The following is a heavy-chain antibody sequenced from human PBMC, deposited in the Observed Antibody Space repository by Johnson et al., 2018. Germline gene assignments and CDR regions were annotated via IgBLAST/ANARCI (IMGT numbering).Heavy chain of an antibody. Sequence: VQLVQSGGGLVQPGGSXRLSCAASGFTFSSYAMHWVRQAPGKGLEYVSGISGDGISTFYADSVKGRFTISRDNSKNTLYLQMGSLRTEDMAVYFCARDRAAVAGIGYFQYWGQGTLVTVSS. CDR1: GFTFSSYA. J-gene: IGHJ1*01. CDR2: ISGDGIST. V-gene: IGHV3-64*07. D-gene: IGHD6-19*01. CDR3: ARDRAAVAGIGYFQY.